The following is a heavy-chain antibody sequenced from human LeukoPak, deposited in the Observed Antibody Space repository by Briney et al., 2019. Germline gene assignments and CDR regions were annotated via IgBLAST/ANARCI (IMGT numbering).Heavy chain of an antibody. CDR1: GFPFTYTW. CDR3: SRGHYGR. CDR2: IKGKSDGGTT. J-gene: IGHJ4*02. D-gene: IGHD3-10*01. Sequence: NPGGSLRLSCAASGFPFTYTWMNWVRQAPGKGLEWVGHIKGKSDGGTTEYAAPVKGRFTISRDDSKSTLYLQMTSLNTDDTAVYYCSRGHYGRWGQGTLVTVSS. V-gene: IGHV3-15*01.